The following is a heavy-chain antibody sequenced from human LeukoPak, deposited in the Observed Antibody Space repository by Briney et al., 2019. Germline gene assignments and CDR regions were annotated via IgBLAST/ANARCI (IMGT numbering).Heavy chain of an antibody. CDR2: INPSGGST. CDR3: ARDRKVADHLRDDAFDI. D-gene: IGHD1-14*01. V-gene: IGHV1-46*01. CDR1: GYTFTSYY. J-gene: IGHJ3*02. Sequence: GASVKVSCKASGYTFTSYYMHWVRQAPGQGLEWMGLINPSGGSTSYAQKFQGRVTMTRDTSTSTVYMELSSLRSEDTAVYYCARDRKVADHLRDDAFDIWGQGTMVTVSS.